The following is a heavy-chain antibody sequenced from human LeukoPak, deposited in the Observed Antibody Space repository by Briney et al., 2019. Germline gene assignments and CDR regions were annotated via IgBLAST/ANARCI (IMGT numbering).Heavy chain of an antibody. CDR1: GGSISSSSYY. D-gene: IGHD3-3*01. J-gene: IGHJ4*02. CDR3: ARRPSIRFLEWLNDY. Sequence: PSETLSLTCTVSGGSISSSSYYWGWIRQPPGKGLEWVRSIYYSGSTYYNPSLKSRVTISVDTSKNQFSLKLSSVTAADTAVYYCARRPSIRFLEWLNDYWGQGTLVTVSS. CDR2: IYYSGST. V-gene: IGHV4-39*01.